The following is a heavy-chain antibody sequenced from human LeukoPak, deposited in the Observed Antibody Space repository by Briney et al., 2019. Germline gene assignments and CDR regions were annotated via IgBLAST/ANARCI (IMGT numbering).Heavy chain of an antibody. V-gene: IGHV2-70*04. Sequence: SGPTLVSPTQTLTLTCTFSGVSLTTSGIRVSWIRQPPGKALMWLAQIDWDDDKFYSTSLKTRLTLTKDTTKNQVVLTMTNMDPVDTATYYCARLYGDFYLDYWGQGTLVTVPS. J-gene: IGHJ4*02. D-gene: IGHD4-17*01. CDR3: ARLYGDFYLDY. CDR1: GVSLTTSGIR. CDR2: IDWDDDK.